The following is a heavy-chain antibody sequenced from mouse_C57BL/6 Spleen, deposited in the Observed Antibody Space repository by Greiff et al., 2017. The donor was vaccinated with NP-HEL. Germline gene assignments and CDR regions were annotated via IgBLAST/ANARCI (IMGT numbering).Heavy chain of an antibody. CDR2: ISDGGSYT. J-gene: IGHJ1*03. D-gene: IGHD4-1*01. CDR3: ARGDNWDGYFDV. Sequence: DVMLVESGGGLVKPGGSLKLSCAASGFTFSSYAMSWVRQTPEKRLEWVAAISDGGSYTYYPDNVKGRFTISRDNAKNNLYLQMSHLKSEDTAMYYCARGDNWDGYFDVWGTGTTVTVSS. CDR1: GFTFSSYA. V-gene: IGHV5-4*03.